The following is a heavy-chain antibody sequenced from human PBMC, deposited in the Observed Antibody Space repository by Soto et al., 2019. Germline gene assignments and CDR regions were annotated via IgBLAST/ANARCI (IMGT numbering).Heavy chain of an antibody. J-gene: IGHJ4*02. CDR2: INHSGST. CDR1: GGSFSGYY. D-gene: IGHD1-1*01. V-gene: IGHV4-34*01. Sequence: QMQLQQWGAGLLKPSETLSLTCAVYGGSFSGYYWCWIRQPPGKGLEWIGEINHSGSTNYNPTLKSPVTISVDTSKNQFALKLSSVTAADTAVYYCARCLPHWYLDYWGQGTLVTVSA. CDR3: ARCLPHWYLDY.